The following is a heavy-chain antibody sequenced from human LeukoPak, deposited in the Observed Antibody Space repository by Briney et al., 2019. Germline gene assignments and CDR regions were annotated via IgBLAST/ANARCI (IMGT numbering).Heavy chain of an antibody. CDR1: GFTVSSNY. Sequence: GGSLRLSCAASGFTVSSNYMSWVRQAPGKGLEWVSVIYSGGSTYYADSVKGRFTISRDNSKNTLYLQMNSLRAEDTAVYYCAREHDYGDPGLDYWGQGTLVTVSS. D-gene: IGHD4-17*01. CDR2: IYSGGST. J-gene: IGHJ4*02. CDR3: AREHDYGDPGLDY. V-gene: IGHV3-53*01.